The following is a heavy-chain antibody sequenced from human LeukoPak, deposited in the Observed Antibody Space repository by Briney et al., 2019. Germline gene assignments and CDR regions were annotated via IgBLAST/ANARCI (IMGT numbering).Heavy chain of an antibody. D-gene: IGHD2-2*01. CDR1: GYTFTSYG. CDR3: AAWGYCSSTSCYAIDY. V-gene: IGHV1-18*01. J-gene: IGHJ4*02. CDR2: ISAYNGNT. Sequence: GASVKVSCKASGYTFTSYGISWVRQAPGQGLEWMGWISAYNGNTNYAQKLQGRVTMTTDTSTSTAYMELRSLRSDDTAVYYCAAWGYCSSTSCYAIDYWGQGTLVTVSS.